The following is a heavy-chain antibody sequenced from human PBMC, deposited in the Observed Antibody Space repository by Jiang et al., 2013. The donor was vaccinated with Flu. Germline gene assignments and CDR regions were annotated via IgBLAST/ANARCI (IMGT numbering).Heavy chain of an antibody. V-gene: IGHV3-23*01. CDR2: IGGSDDST. D-gene: IGHD4-11*01. Sequence: PGGSLRLSCAASGFTFSSYAMSWVRQAPGKGLEWVSAIGGSDDSTYYADSVKGRFTISRDNSKSTLYLQMNSLRAEDTAVYYCAKDRSSNWFQLFKDFWGQGTLVTVSS. CDR1: GFTFSSYA. J-gene: IGHJ4*02. CDR3: AKDRSSNWFQLFKDF.